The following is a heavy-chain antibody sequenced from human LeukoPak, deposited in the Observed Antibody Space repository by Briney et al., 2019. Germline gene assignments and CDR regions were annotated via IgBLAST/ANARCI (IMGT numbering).Heavy chain of an antibody. CDR2: IYSGGST. D-gene: IGHD3-22*01. CDR1: GFTVSSNY. V-gene: IGHV3-66*01. Sequence: GGSLRLSCAASGFTVSSNYMSWVRQTPGKGLEWVSVIYSGGSTYYADFVKGRFTISRDNSKNTLYLQMNSLRAEDTAVYYCARENYYDSSGCDYWGQGTLVTVSS. J-gene: IGHJ4*02. CDR3: ARENYYDSSGCDY.